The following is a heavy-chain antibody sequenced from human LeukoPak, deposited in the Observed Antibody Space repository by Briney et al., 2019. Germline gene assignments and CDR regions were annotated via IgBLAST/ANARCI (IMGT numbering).Heavy chain of an antibody. V-gene: IGHV1-2*04. CDR1: GYTFTGYY. D-gene: IGHD2-2*01. Sequence: ASVKVSCKASGYTFTGYYMHWVRQAPGQGLEXXXXXXXNSGGTNYAQKFQGWVTMTRDTSISTAYMELSRLRSDDTAVYYCAREGDLYCSSTSCYAGYFDYWGQGTLVTVSS. CDR3: AREGDLYCSSTSCYAGYFDY. J-gene: IGHJ4*02. CDR2: XXXNSGGT.